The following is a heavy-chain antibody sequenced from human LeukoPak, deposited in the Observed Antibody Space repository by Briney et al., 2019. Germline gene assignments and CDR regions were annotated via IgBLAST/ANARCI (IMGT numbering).Heavy chain of an antibody. J-gene: IGHJ4*02. D-gene: IGHD2-15*01. CDR2: ISGSGGST. CDR3: ARDSLVVVGSRVDY. Sequence: PGGSLKLSCAASGFTFSSYAMSWVRQAPGKGLEWVSAISGSGGSTYYADSVKGRFTISRDNSKNTLYLQMNSLRAEDTAVYYCARDSLVVVGSRVDYWGQGTLVTVSS. CDR1: GFTFSSYA. V-gene: IGHV3-23*01.